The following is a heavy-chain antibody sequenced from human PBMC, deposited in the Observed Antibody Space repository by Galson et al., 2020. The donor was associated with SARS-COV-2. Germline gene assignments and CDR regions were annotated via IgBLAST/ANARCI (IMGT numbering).Heavy chain of an antibody. CDR3: ARDLIAASGRAFDY. Sequence: GESLKISCAASGFAFSYYEMNWVRQAPGKGLEWVSYVSTTGGTIYYADSVKGRFTISRDNAKNSLYLQMNSLRAEDTAVYYCARDLIAASGRAFDYWGQGTLVTVSS. D-gene: IGHD6-13*01. J-gene: IGHJ4*02. V-gene: IGHV3-48*03. CDR1: GFAFSYYE. CDR2: VSTTGGTI.